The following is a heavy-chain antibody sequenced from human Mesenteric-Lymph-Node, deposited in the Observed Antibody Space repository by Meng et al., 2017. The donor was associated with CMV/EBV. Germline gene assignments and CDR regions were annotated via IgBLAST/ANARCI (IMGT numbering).Heavy chain of an antibody. J-gene: IGHJ4*02. Sequence: SETLSLTCAVYGGSFSGYYWSWIRQPPGKGLEWIGEINHSGSTNYNPSLKSRVTISVDTSKNQFSLKLSSVTAADTAVYFCARRVEGSSVYIPFDYWGQGILVTVSS. CDR2: INHSGST. D-gene: IGHD6-6*01. V-gene: IGHV4-34*01. CDR1: GGSFSGYY. CDR3: ARRVEGSSVYIPFDY.